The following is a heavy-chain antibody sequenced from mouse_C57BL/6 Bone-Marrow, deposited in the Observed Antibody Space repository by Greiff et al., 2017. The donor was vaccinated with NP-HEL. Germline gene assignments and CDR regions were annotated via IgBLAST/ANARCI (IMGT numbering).Heavy chain of an antibody. CDR3: AREGTTVSRDYAMDY. D-gene: IGHD1-1*01. Sequence: VQLQESGAELVKPGASVKISCKASGYAFSSYWMNWVKQRPGKGLEWIGQIYPGDGDTNYNGKFKGKATLTADKSSSTAYMQLSSLTSEDSAVYFCAREGTTVSRDYAMDYWGQGTSVTVSS. V-gene: IGHV1-80*01. CDR2: IYPGDGDT. CDR1: GYAFSSYW. J-gene: IGHJ4*01.